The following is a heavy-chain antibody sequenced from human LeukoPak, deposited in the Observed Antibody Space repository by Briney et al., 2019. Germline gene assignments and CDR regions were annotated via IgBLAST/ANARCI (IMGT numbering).Heavy chain of an antibody. CDR2: ISGSGDNT. V-gene: IGHV3-23*01. CDR1: GFTFSSYA. Sequence: GGSLRLSCVVSGFTFSSYAMSWVRQAPGKGLEWVSGISGSGDNTYYADSVKGRFTISRDNSKNTLYLQMNSLRAEDTAIYFCAKLLAAAGGYFDYWGQGTLVTVSS. J-gene: IGHJ4*02. D-gene: IGHD2-15*01. CDR3: AKLLAAAGGYFDY.